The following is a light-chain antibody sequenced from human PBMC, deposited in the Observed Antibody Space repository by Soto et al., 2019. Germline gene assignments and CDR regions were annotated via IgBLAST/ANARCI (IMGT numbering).Light chain of an antibody. V-gene: IGKV1-5*01. CDR2: ATS. CDR3: QKYNTAPCT. Sequence: DIQMTQSPSTLSASVGDRVTITCRASQGLSSWVAWYQKKPGKGPQLLIYATSRLQSGVPSRFSGSGSGTQFSLTISRLQPDDFAIYFCQKYNTAPCTFGQGTKVDIK. CDR1: QGLSSW. J-gene: IGKJ1*01.